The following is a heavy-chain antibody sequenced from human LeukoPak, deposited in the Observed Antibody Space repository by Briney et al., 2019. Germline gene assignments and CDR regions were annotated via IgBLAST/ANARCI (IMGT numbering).Heavy chain of an antibody. V-gene: IGHV3-30*18. Sequence: PGGSLRLSCATSGFTFSSYGMHWVRQVPGKGLEWVTVISHDAKSTYHVDSVKGRFTISRDNSKNTLYLQMNILRAEDTAVYYCAKDGGNYYDTAGNHLMRSYMDVWGKGTTVTVSS. D-gene: IGHD3-22*01. J-gene: IGHJ6*04. CDR2: ISHDAKST. CDR1: GFTFSSYG. CDR3: AKDGGNYYDTAGNHLMRSYMDV.